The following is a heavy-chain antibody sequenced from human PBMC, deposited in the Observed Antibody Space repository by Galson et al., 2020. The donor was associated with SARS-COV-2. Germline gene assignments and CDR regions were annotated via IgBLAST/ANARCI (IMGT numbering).Heavy chain of an antibody. CDR3: GLTWITGSTSRSFDF. CDR1: EFSLSTSGMC. Sequence: SSPTLVRPTQTHTLTCTFSEFSLSTSGMCVNWIRQPPAKALEWLSPINLDGDKHYNTSLKTRFTISKHTSKNQEVVTMTNMDPVETATYYCGLTWITGSTSRSFDFWGQGTLVTVSS. CDR2: INLDGDK. J-gene: IGHJ4*02. D-gene: IGHD1-1*01. V-gene: IGHV2-70*01.